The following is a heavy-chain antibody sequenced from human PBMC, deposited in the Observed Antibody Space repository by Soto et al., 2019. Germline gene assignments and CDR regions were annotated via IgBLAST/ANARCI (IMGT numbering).Heavy chain of an antibody. CDR2: ISGSGGST. CDR3: ASITFGGVIAPGY. D-gene: IGHD3-16*02. CDR1: GFTFSSYA. J-gene: IGHJ4*02. Sequence: GGSLRLSCAASGFTFSSYAMSWVRQAPGKGLEWVSAISGSGGSTYYADSVKGRFTISRDNSKNTLYLQMNSLRAEDTAVYYCASITFGGVIAPGYWGQGTLVTVSS. V-gene: IGHV3-23*01.